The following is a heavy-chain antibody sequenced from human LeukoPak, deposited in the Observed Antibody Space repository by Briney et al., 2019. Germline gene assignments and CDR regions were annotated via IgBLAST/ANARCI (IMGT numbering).Heavy chain of an antibody. J-gene: IGHJ4*02. CDR1: GYTFTGYY. CDR2: INPNSGGT. D-gene: IGHD1-26*01. Sequence: ASVKVSCKASGYTFTGYYMHWVRQAPGQGLEWMGWINPNSGGTNYAQKFQGRVTMTRDTSISTAYMELSRLRSDDTAVYYCARSSVGARQRLFDCWGQGTLVTVSS. CDR3: ARSSVGARQRLFDC. V-gene: IGHV1-2*02.